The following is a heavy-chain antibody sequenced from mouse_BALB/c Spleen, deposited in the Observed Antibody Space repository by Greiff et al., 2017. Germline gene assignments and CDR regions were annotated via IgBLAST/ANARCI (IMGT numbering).Heavy chain of an antibody. CDR2: FYPGSGSI. Sequence: QVHVKQSGAELVKPGASVKLSCKASGYTFTEYIIHWVKQRSGQGLEWIGWFYPGSGSIKYNEKFKDKATLTADKSSSTVYMELSRLTSEDSAVYFCARHEYDGYYAWFAYWGQGTLVTVSA. CDR1: GYTFTEYI. D-gene: IGHD2-3*01. CDR3: ARHEYDGYYAWFAY. V-gene: IGHV1-62-2*01. J-gene: IGHJ3*01.